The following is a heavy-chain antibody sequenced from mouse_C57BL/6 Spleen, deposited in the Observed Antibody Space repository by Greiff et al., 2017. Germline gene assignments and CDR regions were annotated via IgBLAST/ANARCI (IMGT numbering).Heavy chain of an antibody. V-gene: IGHV5-17*01. J-gene: IGHJ2*01. CDR3: ATELGPYYFDY. Sequence: EVHLVESGGGLVKPGGSLKLSCAASGFTFSDYGMHWVRQAPEKGLEWVAYISSGSSTIYYADTVKGRFTISRDNAKNTLFLQMTSLRSEDTAMYYCATELGPYYFDYWGQGTTLTVSS. CDR1: GFTFSDYG. CDR2: ISSGSSTI. D-gene: IGHD4-1*01.